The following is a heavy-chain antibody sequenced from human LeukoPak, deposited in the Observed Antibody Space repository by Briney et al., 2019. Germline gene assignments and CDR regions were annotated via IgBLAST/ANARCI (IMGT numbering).Heavy chain of an antibody. V-gene: IGHV1-69*06. J-gene: IGHJ6*03. CDR3: ARDVQKLTSRYYYYMDV. CDR1: GYTFTSYG. Sequence: GASVKVSCKASGYTFTSYGISWVRQAPGQGLEWMGGIIPIFGTANYAQKFQGRVTITADKSTSTAYMELSSLRSEDTAVYYCARDVQKLTSRYYYYMDVWGKGTTVTVSS. D-gene: IGHD4-11*01. CDR2: IIPIFGTA.